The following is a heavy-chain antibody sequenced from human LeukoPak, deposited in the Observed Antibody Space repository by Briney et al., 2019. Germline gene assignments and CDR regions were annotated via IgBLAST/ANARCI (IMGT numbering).Heavy chain of an antibody. CDR3: ARGDSSGYYYVSFDY. J-gene: IGHJ4*02. CDR2: IIPIFGTA. Sequence: SVKVSCKASGGTFSSYAISWVRQAPGQGLEWMGRIIPIFGTANYTQKFQGRVTITTDESTSTAYMELSSLRSEDTAVYYCARGDSSGYYYVSFDYWGQGTLVTVSS. V-gene: IGHV1-69*05. D-gene: IGHD3-22*01. CDR1: GGTFSSYA.